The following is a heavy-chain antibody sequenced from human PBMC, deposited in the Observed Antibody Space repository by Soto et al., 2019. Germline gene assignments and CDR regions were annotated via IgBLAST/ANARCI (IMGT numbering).Heavy chain of an antibody. Sequence: SETLFLTCSVSGGSVSSHYGSWVRQPAGKGLEWIGRIYISGNTKYNPSFKSRVTMSVDTSKNQVSLRLSSVTAADTAVYYCARELKPYNSGWYFTLSWSQGTQVTV. CDR3: ARELKPYNSGWYFTLS. V-gene: IGHV4-4*07. J-gene: IGHJ5*02. CDR2: IYISGNT. CDR1: GGSVSSHY. D-gene: IGHD6-19*01.